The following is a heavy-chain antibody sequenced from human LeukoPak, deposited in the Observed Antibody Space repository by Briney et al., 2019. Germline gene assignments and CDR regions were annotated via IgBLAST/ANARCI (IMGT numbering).Heavy chain of an antibody. CDR2: ISSSSSTI. V-gene: IGHV3-48*04. CDR3: ARDGFGDYGALL. Sequence: GGSLRLSCAASGFTFSSYSMNWVRQAPGKGLEWVSYISSSSSTIHYADSVKGRSTISRDNAKNSLYLQMNSLRAEDTAVYYCARDGFGDYGALLWGQGSLVTVSS. CDR1: GFTFSSYS. J-gene: IGHJ4*02. D-gene: IGHD4-17*01.